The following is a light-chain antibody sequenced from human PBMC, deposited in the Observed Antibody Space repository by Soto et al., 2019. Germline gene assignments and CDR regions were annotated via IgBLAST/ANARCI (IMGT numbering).Light chain of an antibody. CDR1: QATPSH. V-gene: IGKV1-39*01. Sequence: DLQMTQSPSALSASIGDRVTITCRASQATPSHVSWYHLKAGRAPKLLIYGTSKLQTGVPSRFSGGGSGTVFTLSISSLQPEDAGTYYCQQSYSTPWTFGQGTKVEIK. CDR2: GTS. J-gene: IGKJ1*01. CDR3: QQSYSTPWT.